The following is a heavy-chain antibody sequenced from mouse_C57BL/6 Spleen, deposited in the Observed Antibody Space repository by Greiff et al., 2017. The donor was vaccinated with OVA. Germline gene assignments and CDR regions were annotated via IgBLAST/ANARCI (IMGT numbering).Heavy chain of an antibody. CDR2: IDPSDSDT. D-gene: IGHD1-1*01. CDR3: AIEILLRSIDD. Sequence: VQLQQPGAELVRPGSSVKLSCKASGYTFTSYWMHWVKQRPIQGLEWIGNIDPSDSDTHYNQKFKDKATLTVDKSSSKAYMQLTSLTSKDSAVYYCAIEILLRSIDDWGQGTTLTVSS. J-gene: IGHJ2*01. V-gene: IGHV1-52*01. CDR1: GYTFTSYW.